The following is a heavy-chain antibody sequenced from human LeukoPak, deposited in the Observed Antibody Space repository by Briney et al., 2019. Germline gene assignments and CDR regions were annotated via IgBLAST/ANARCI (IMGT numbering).Heavy chain of an antibody. V-gene: IGHV3-30*18. Sequence: SLRXSCAASGFTFSSYGMHWVRQAPGKGLEWVAVISYDGSNKYYADSVKGRFTISRDNSKNTLYLQMNSLRAEDTAVYYCAKESGGYFDYWGQGTLVTVSS. CDR1: GFTFSSYG. D-gene: IGHD1-1*01. CDR2: ISYDGSNK. J-gene: IGHJ4*02. CDR3: AKESGGYFDY.